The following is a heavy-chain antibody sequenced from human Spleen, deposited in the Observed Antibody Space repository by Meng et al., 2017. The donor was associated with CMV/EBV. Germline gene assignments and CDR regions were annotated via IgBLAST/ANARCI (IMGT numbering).Heavy chain of an antibody. V-gene: IGHV3-30*02. CDR1: GFTFISYG. Sequence: GGSLRLSYAASGFTFISYGMHWVRQAPGKGLEWVVFIRYDGSNKYYADSVKGRFTISRDNAKSSLYLQMNSLRAEDTAVYFCARALGGYLYGMDVWGQGTTVTVSS. CDR2: IRYDGSNK. D-gene: IGHD3-16*01. J-gene: IGHJ6*02. CDR3: ARALGGYLYGMDV.